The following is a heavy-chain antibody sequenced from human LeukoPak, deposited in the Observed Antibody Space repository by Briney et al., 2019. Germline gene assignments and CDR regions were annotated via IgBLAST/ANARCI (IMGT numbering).Heavy chain of an antibody. CDR3: ASTNSGSSGGY. CDR2: ISSSGSTI. D-gene: IGHD1-26*01. CDR1: GFTFSSYE. Sequence: PGGSLRLSCVASGFTFSSYEMNWVRQAPGKGLEWVSYISSSGSTIYYADSVKGRFTISRDNAKNSLYLQMNSLRAEDTAVYYCASTNSGSSGGYWGQGTLVTVSS. J-gene: IGHJ4*02. V-gene: IGHV3-48*03.